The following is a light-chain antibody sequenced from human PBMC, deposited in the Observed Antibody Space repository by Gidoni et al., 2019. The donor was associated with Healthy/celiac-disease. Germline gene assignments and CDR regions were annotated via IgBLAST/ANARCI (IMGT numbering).Light chain of an antibody. J-gene: IGLJ2*01. CDR1: NIGSKS. V-gene: IGLV3-21*03. CDR3: QVCDSISVV. Sequence: SYVLTQPPSVSVAPGKTARSTCGGNNIGSKSVHWYQQKPGQDPVLVVYDDNDRPSGIPVRFSGSNSGITATLTISRVAAGDEADYYCQVCDSISVVFGGGTKLTVL. CDR2: DDN.